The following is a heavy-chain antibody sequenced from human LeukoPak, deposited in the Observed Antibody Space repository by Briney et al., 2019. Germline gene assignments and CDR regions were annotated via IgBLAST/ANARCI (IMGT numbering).Heavy chain of an antibody. J-gene: IGHJ4*02. CDR1: GFTFSTYE. Sequence: PGGSLRLSCAASGFTFSTYEMNWVRQAPGKGLEWVSYITTSGNSIYYADSVKGRCTISRDNTKNSLYLQMNSLRAEDAAVYYCARGGSVSYYFDYWGQGTLVTVSS. D-gene: IGHD1-26*01. CDR2: ITTSGNSI. V-gene: IGHV3-48*03. CDR3: ARGGSVSYYFDY.